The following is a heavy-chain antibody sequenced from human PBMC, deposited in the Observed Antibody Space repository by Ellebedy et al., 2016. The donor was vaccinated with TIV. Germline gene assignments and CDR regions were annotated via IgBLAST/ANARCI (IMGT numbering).Heavy chain of an antibody. J-gene: IGHJ4*02. D-gene: IGHD3-22*01. CDR2: MNPNSGNT. CDR3: ARGFGSYDSSPFDY. V-gene: IGHV1-8*01. CDR1: GYTFTSYD. Sequence: ASVKVSCXASGYTFTSYDINWVRQATGQGLEWMGWMNPNSGNTGYAQKFQGRVTMTRNTSISTAYMELSSLRSEDTAVYYCARGFGSYDSSPFDYWGQGTLVTVSS.